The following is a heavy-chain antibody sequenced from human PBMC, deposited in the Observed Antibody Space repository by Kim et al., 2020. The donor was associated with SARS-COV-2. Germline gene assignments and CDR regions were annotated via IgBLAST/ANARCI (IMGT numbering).Heavy chain of an antibody. V-gene: IGHV3-23*01. J-gene: IGHJ4*02. Sequence: GGSLRLSCAASGFTFSSYAMSWVRQAPGKGLEWVSAISGSGGSTYYADSVKGRFTISRDNSKNTLYLQMNSLRAEDTAVYYCAKDSLPYYYDSGGHLPSPWDYWGQGTLVTVSS. D-gene: IGHD3-22*01. CDR3: AKDSLPYYYDSGGHLPSPWDY. CDR1: GFTFSSYA. CDR2: ISGSGGST.